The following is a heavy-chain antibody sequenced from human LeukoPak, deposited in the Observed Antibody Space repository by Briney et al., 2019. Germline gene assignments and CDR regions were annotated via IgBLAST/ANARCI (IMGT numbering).Heavy chain of an antibody. CDR3: AGPGGYSDWLPYGY. J-gene: IGHJ4*02. Sequence: SGTLSLTCAVSGGSISSNNWWNWVRQPPGKGLEWIGEIYHSGSANYNPSLKSRVTISVDKSTNQLSLRLSSVTAADTALYYCAGPGGYSDWLPYGYWGQGTLVTVSS. D-gene: IGHD3-9*01. CDR1: GGSISSNNW. V-gene: IGHV4-4*02. CDR2: IYHSGSA.